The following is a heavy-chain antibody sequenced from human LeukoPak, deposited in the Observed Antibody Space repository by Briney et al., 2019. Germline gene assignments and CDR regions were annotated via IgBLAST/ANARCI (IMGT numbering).Heavy chain of an antibody. D-gene: IGHD3-10*02. J-gene: IGHJ6*04. V-gene: IGHV3-23*01. CDR2: ISGNGDT. Sequence: GGSLRLSCAASGFTFSNYDMTWVRQSPGKGLEWVSAISGNGDTYYADSVKGRFTISRDDSKNTLYLQMNSLRAEDTAVYYCAELGITMIGGVWGKGTTVTISS. CDR3: AELGITMIGGV. CDR1: GFTFSNYD.